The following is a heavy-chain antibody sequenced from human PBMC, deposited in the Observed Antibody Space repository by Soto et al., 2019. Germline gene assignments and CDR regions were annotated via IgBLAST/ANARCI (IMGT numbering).Heavy chain of an antibody. D-gene: IGHD2-2*01. V-gene: IGHV1-58*01. CDR1: GFTFTSSA. J-gene: IGHJ6*02. CDR2: IVVGSGNT. CDR3: AAGVITSPMDV. Sequence: SVKVYCNTSGFTFTSSAVQWVRQARGQRLEWIGWIVVGSGNTNYAQKFQERVTITRDMSTSTAYMELSSLRSEDTAVYYCAAGVITSPMDVWGQGTTVTVSS.